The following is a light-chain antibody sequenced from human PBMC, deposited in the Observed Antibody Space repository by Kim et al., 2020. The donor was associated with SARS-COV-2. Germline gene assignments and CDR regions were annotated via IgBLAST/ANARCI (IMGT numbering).Light chain of an antibody. J-gene: IGLJ2*01. CDR1: NIRDYR. V-gene: IGLV3-21*01. CDR2: YDT. Sequence: APGQTARITCGGENIRDYRVHWYQQRPGQAPLLVIYYDTDRPSGIPERFSGSNSGTTVTLTISSVEAGDEADYYCQVWHTGGDRVVFGGGTKLTVL. CDR3: QVWHTGGDRVV.